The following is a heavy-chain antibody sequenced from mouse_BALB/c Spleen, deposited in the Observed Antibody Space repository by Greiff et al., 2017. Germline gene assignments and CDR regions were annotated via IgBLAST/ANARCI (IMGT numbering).Heavy chain of an antibody. D-gene: IGHD1-1*02. CDR1: GYSITSDYA. Sequence: EVQLLESGPGLVKPSQSLSLTCTVTGYSITSDYAWNWIRQFPGNKLEWMGYISYSGSTSYNPSLKSRISITRDTSKNQFFLQLNSVTTEDTATYYCARSPLWSYAMDYWGQGTSVTVSS. CDR3: ARSPLWSYAMDY. V-gene: IGHV3-2*02. J-gene: IGHJ4*01. CDR2: ISYSGST.